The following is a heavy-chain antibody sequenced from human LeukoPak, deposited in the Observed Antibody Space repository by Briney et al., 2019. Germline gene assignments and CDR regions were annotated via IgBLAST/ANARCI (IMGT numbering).Heavy chain of an antibody. V-gene: IGHV4-39*01. D-gene: IGHD1-1*01. CDR3: ARHTSGTMFSY. CDR1: GVSMSSRNSY. Sequence: SETLSLTCTVPGVSMSSRNSYWGWIRQPPGTGLEWVGTIENRGYTAYNPSLQGRVTISVDASRRQCSLTLSSVTATDTAAYYCARHTSGTMFSYWGQGILATVSS. CDR2: IENRGYT. J-gene: IGHJ1*01.